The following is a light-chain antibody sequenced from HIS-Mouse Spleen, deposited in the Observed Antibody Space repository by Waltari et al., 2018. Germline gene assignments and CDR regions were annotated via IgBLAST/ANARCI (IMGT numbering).Light chain of an antibody. CDR1: QSVSSNY. V-gene: IGKV3-20*01. CDR2: GAS. CDR3: QQYGSSPLT. Sequence: EIVLTQSPATLSLSPGERATLPSRANQSVSSNYLAWYQQKPSQAPRLRIYGASSSDTGIPDRFSGSASGTDFTLTISRLEPEDFAVYYCQQYGSSPLTFGGGTKVEIK. J-gene: IGKJ4*01.